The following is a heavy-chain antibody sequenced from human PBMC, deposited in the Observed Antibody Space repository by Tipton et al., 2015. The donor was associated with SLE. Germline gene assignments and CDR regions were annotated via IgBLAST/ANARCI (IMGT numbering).Heavy chain of an antibody. CDR1: GFTFSSYW. Sequence: LRLSCAASGFTFSSYWMSWVRQAPGKGLEWIGEINHSGSTNYNPSLKSRVTISVDTSKNQFSLKLSSVTAADTAVYYCARVRPPLSIFGVVKGTDYYYMDVWGKGTTVTVSS. J-gene: IGHJ6*03. D-gene: IGHD3-3*01. V-gene: IGHV4-34*01. CDR3: ARVRPPLSIFGVVKGTDYYYMDV. CDR2: INHSGST.